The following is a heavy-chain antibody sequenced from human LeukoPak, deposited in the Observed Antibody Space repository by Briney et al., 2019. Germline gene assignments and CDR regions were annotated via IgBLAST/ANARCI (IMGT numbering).Heavy chain of an antibody. Sequence: ASVTVSCKTSGYSFTDYYIHWVRQAPGQGLEWMGWIDTKSGRTSSARKFQGRVTMTRDPSITTVYMDMAWLTSGDTAIYFCARADFIDAGPYLIGPWGQGTLVTVSS. CDR2: IDTKSGRT. CDR3: ARADFIDAGPYLIGP. J-gene: IGHJ5*02. D-gene: IGHD3-3*01. V-gene: IGHV1-2*02. CDR1: GYSFTDYY.